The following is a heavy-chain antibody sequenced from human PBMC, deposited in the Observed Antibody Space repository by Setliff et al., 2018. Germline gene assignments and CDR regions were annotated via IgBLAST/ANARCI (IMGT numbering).Heavy chain of an antibody. CDR1: GFTFIRYW. J-gene: IGHJ4*02. Sequence: GGSLRLSCAASGFTFIRYWMSWVRQAPGKGLEWVANIKQDGSEKDYVDSVKGRFTIARDNAKNSLYLQMNSLRAEDTAVYYCARDGGEYWGQGTRVTVSS. CDR2: IKQDGSEK. V-gene: IGHV3-7*01. D-gene: IGHD3-16*01. CDR3: ARDGGEY.